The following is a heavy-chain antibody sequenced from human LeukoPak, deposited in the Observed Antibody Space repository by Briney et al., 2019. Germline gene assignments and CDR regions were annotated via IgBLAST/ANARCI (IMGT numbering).Heavy chain of an antibody. CDR2: TYYRSKWYY. J-gene: IGHJ4*02. Sequence: SQTLSLTCAISGDSVSSNSAAWYWIRQSPSRGLEWLGRTYYRSKWYYDYAVSVKSRITINPDTSKNQFTLQLNSVTPEDTAVYFCARGGGTFDYWGQGTLVTVSS. V-gene: IGHV6-1*01. CDR3: ARGGGTFDY. D-gene: IGHD2-15*01. CDR1: GDSVSSNSAA.